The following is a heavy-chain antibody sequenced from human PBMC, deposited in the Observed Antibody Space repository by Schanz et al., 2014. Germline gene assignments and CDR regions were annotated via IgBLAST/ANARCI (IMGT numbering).Heavy chain of an antibody. J-gene: IGHJ5*02. CDR2: IRFDGSDK. D-gene: IGHD1-1*01. CDR3: AKDQLANYRGLGYNWFDP. Sequence: QVQLVESGGGVVQPGGSLRLSCAASGFTFSSYGMHWVRQAPGKGLEWVTFIRFDGSDKYYADSVKGRFSVSRDNSKNTLYLQMNSLRADDTAVYYCAKDQLANYRGLGYNWFDPWGQGTLVTVSS. CDR1: GFTFSSYG. V-gene: IGHV3-30*02.